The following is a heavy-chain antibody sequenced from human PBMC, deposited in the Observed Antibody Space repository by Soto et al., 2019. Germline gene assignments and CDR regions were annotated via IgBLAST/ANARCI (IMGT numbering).Heavy chain of an antibody. V-gene: IGHV4-34*01. Sequence: SETLSLTCAVYGGSFSGYYWSWIRQPPGKGLEWIGEINHSGSTNYNPSLKSRVTISVDTSKNQFSLKLSSVTAADTAVYYCAIQPYYDFWSGYAPLPDYYTDVWGKGTTVTVSS. CDR1: GGSFSGYY. CDR2: INHSGST. J-gene: IGHJ6*03. CDR3: AIQPYYDFWSGYAPLPDYYTDV. D-gene: IGHD3-3*01.